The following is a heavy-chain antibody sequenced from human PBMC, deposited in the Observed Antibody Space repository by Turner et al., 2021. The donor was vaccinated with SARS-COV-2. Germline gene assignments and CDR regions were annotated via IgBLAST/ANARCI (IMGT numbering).Heavy chain of an antibody. V-gene: IGHV3-9*01. CDR1: GFTFEDYA. CDR3: AKDTTIVVVVAATLDY. CDR2: ISWNSGSR. Sequence: EVQLVESGGGLVQPGRSLRLSCAASGFTFEDYAMHWVRQSPGKGLEWVSGISWNSGSRGYADSVKGRFTISRDNAKNTLYLQMNSLRAEDTAVYYCAKDTTIVVVVAATLDYWGQGTLVTVSS. D-gene: IGHD2-15*01. J-gene: IGHJ4*02.